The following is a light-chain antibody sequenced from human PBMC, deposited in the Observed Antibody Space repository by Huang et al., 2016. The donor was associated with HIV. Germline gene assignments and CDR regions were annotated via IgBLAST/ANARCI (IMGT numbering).Light chain of an antibody. CDR1: PSVSSN. CDR2: GAS. CDR3: QQYNNWPRT. Sequence: EIVMTQSPATLSVSPGERATLSCRASPSVSSNLDWYQQKPGKAPRVLVYGASTRATGFPGRFSGSGSGTEFTLTISSLQSEDFAGYYCQQYNNWPRTFGQGTKVEIK. V-gene: IGKV3-15*01. J-gene: IGKJ1*01.